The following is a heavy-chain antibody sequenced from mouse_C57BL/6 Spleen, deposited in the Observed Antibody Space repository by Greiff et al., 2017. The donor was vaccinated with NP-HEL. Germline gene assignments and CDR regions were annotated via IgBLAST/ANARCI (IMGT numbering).Heavy chain of an antibody. CDR3: ARNWDRAWFAY. CDR2: IVPEDGET. J-gene: IGHJ3*01. Sequence: EVQRVESGAELVKPGASVKLSCTASGFNIKDYYMHWVKQRPEQGLEWIGRIVPEDGETKYAPKFQGKATITADTSSNTAYLQLSSLTSEDTAVYYCARNWDRAWFAYWGQGTLVTVSA. D-gene: IGHD4-1*01. V-gene: IGHV14-2*01. CDR1: GFNIKDYY.